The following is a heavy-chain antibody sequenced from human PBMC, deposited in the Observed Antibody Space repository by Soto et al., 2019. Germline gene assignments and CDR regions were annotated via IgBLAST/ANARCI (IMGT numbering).Heavy chain of an antibody. V-gene: IGHV3-30-3*01. J-gene: IGHJ4*02. D-gene: IGHD3-10*01. Sequence: QVQLVESGGGVVQPGRSLRLSCAASGFTFSSYATHWVRQAPGKGLEWVAVISYDGSNKYYADSVKGRFTISRDNSKNTLYLQMNSLRAEDTAVYYCAREGVRGVIFYWGQGTLVTVSS. CDR3: AREGVRGVIFY. CDR1: GFTFSSYA. CDR2: ISYDGSNK.